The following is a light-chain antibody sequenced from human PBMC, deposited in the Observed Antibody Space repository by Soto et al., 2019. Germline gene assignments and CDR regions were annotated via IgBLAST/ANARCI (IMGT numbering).Light chain of an antibody. J-gene: IGKJ1*01. CDR1: QSVSSN. CDR2: GAS. V-gene: IGKV3-15*01. Sequence: EIVMTHSPATLSVSPGERATLSCRASQSVSSNLAWYQHKPGQAPRLLIYGASTRATGIPARFSGSGSGTEFTLTISSLQSEDFAVYYCQHYNNWPPWTFGQGTKVEIK. CDR3: QHYNNWPPWT.